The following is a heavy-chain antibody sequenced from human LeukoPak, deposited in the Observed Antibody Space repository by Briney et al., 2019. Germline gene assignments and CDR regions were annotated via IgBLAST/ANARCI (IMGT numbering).Heavy chain of an antibody. V-gene: IGHV3-9*01. CDR3: AKDGGYSYGYFDY. CDR1: GFTFDDYA. CDR2: ISWSSGSI. Sequence: PGGSLRLSCAASGFTFDDYAMHWVRQAPGKGLEWVSGISWSSGSIGYADSVKGRFTISRDNAKNSLYLQMNSLRAEDTALYYCAKDGGYSYGYFDYWGQGTLVTVSS. D-gene: IGHD5-18*01. J-gene: IGHJ4*02.